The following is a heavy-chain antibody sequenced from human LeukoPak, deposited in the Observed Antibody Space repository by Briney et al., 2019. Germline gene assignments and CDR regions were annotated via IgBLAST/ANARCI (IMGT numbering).Heavy chain of an antibody. D-gene: IGHD5-24*01. CDR2: IYYSGST. J-gene: IGHJ5*01. CDR1: GGSISSGDYY. Sequence: PSQTLSLTCTVSGGSISSGDYYWSWIRQHPGKGLEWIGYIYYSGSTYYNASPKSRVTISVDTSKNQFSLKVYSVTAADTAVYYCERYGDGYRYDSWGQGVLVTVSS. V-gene: IGHV4-30-4*01. CDR3: ERYGDGYRYDS.